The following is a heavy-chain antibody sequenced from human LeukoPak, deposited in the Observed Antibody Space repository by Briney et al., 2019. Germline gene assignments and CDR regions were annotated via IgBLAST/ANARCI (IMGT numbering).Heavy chain of an antibody. Sequence: GGSLRLSCAASGFTFNHYWMSWVRQAPGNWLDWVANIKPDGSEKYYVESMKGRFTNSRDNAKNSLNLQMRSLRVEDTAVYYCARVGKEGISHHMDVWGKGITVTVSS. CDR1: GFTFNHYW. J-gene: IGHJ6*04. CDR2: IKPDGSEK. D-gene: IGHD3-3*02. CDR3: ARVGKEGISHHMDV. V-gene: IGHV3-7*01.